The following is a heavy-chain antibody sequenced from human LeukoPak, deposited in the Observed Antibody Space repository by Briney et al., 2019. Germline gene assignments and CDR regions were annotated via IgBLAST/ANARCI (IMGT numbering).Heavy chain of an antibody. V-gene: IGHV3-23*01. CDR3: AKSLAVAGISPSDY. CDR2: ISGSGGST. D-gene: IGHD6-19*01. Sequence: PGGSLRLSCAASGFTFSGYWMHWVRQAPGKGLEWVSAISGSGGSTYYADSVKGRFTISRDNSKDTLYLQMNSLRAEDTAVYYCAKSLAVAGISPSDYWGQGTLVTVSS. CDR1: GFTFSGYW. J-gene: IGHJ4*02.